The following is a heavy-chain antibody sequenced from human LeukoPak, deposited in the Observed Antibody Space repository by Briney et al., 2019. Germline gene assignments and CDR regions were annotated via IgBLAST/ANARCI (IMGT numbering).Heavy chain of an antibody. D-gene: IGHD2-2*03. J-gene: IGHJ6*02. Sequence: SETPSLTCTVSGGSISSYYWSWIRQPPGKGLEWIGYIYYSGSTNYNPSLKSRVTISVDTSKNQFSLKLSSVTAADTAVYYCARVDIRREYYYYGMDVWGQGTAVTVSS. CDR3: ARVDIRREYYYYGMDV. V-gene: IGHV4-59*01. CDR1: GGSISSYY. CDR2: IYYSGST.